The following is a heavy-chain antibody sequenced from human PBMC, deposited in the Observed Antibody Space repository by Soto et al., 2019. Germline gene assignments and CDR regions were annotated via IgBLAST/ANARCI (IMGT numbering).Heavy chain of an antibody. J-gene: IGHJ4*02. CDR3: ARAGDDILTGYLGAYYFDY. V-gene: IGHV4-30-4*01. D-gene: IGHD3-9*01. Sequence: PSETLSLTCTVSGGSISSGDYYWSWIRQPPGKGLEWIGYIYYSGSTYYNPSLKSRVTISVDTSKNQFSLKLSSVTAADTAVYYCARAGDDILTGYLGAYYFDYWGQGTLVTVSS. CDR1: GGSISSGDYY. CDR2: IYYSGST.